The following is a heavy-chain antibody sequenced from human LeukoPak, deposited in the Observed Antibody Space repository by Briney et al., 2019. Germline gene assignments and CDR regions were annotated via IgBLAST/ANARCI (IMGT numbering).Heavy chain of an antibody. J-gene: IGHJ5*02. Sequence: GGSLRLSCAACGFTFSSYWMIWVRQAPGKGLEWVANIKQDGSEKYYVDSVKGRFTISRDNAKNSLYLHMNSLRAEDTAVYYCARDPRSAMVRGVKKNWFDPWGQGTLVTVSS. CDR3: ARDPRSAMVRGVKKNWFDP. D-gene: IGHD3-10*01. CDR1: GFTFSSYW. V-gene: IGHV3-7*01. CDR2: IKQDGSEK.